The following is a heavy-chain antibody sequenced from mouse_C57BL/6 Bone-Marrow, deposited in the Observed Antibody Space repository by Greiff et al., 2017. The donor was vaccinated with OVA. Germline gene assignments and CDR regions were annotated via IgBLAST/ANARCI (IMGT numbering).Heavy chain of an antibody. CDR1: GYAFTNYL. CDR3: ASSLITTVVAHVDY. Sequence: QVQLQQSGAELVRPGTSVKVSCKASGYAFTNYLIEWVKQRPGQGLEWIGVINPGSGGTNYNEKFKGKATLTADKSSSTAYMQLSSLTSEDSAVYFCASSLITTVVAHVDYWGQGTTLTVSS. CDR2: INPGSGGT. V-gene: IGHV1-54*01. D-gene: IGHD1-1*01. J-gene: IGHJ2*01.